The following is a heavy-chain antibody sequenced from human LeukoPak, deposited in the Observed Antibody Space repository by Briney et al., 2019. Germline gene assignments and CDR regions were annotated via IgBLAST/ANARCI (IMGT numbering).Heavy chain of an antibody. Sequence: SETLSLTCAVYGGSFSGYYWSRIRQPPGKGLEWIGEINHSGSTNYNPSLKSRVTISVDTSKNQFSLKLSSVTAADTAVYYCAGIATGFNWFDPWGQGTLVTVSS. CDR1: GGSFSGYY. CDR3: AGIATGFNWFDP. V-gene: IGHV4-34*01. J-gene: IGHJ5*02. CDR2: INHSGST. D-gene: IGHD6-13*01.